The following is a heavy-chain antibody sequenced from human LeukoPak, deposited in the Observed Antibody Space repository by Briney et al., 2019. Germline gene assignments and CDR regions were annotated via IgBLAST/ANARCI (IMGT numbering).Heavy chain of an antibody. CDR3: ARVDTVNYYYYMDV. CDR1: GYTFTSYG. Sequence: ASVKVSCKASGYTFTSYGISWVRQAPGQGLEWMGWISAYNGNTNYAQKLQGRVTMTTDTSTGTVYMELSSLTLDDTAVYYCARVDTVNYYYYMDVWGKGTPVTVSS. D-gene: IGHD4-17*01. V-gene: IGHV1-18*01. CDR2: ISAYNGNT. J-gene: IGHJ6*03.